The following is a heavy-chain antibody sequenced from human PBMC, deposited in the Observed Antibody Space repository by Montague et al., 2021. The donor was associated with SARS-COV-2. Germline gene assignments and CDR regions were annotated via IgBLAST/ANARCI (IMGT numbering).Heavy chain of an antibody. V-gene: IGHV2-70*04. D-gene: IGHD1-7*01. CDR3: ARMECGTVSSEEI. CDR1: GFSLNSKGVR. CDR2: IDWDDAK. J-gene: IGHJ1*01. Sequence: PALVKPTQTLTLTCTFSGFSLNSKGVRVTRIRQPPGGALESLARIDWDDAKFYNTSLKARLAVSKGASETQVVLKVTDLDPADTATYFCARMECGTVSSEEIWGQGIKVTVSS.